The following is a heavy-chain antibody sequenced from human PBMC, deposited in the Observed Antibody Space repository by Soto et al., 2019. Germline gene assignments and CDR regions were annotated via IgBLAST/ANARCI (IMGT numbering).Heavy chain of an antibody. D-gene: IGHD4-17*01. CDR3: VHRTTVTSDDY. CDR2: IYGDDDK. Sequence: SGPTLVNPTQTLTLTCTFSGFSLTTNRVVVGWVRQPPGKAPSWLAFIYGDDDKRYSPSLWSRLTITKDTSKNQVVLTMTNLDPVEKATYYCVHRTTVTSDDYWGRGTLVTAPQ. J-gene: IGHJ4*02. CDR1: GFSLTTNRVV. V-gene: IGHV2-5*02.